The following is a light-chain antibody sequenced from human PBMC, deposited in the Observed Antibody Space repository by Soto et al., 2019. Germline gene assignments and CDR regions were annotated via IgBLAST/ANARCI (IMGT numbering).Light chain of an antibody. J-gene: IGLJ1*01. CDR3: CSYAGTYTYV. Sequence: QSALTQPRSVSGSPGQSVTISCTGTSSEVGAYNYVSWYQQEPGKAPKLMIYDVIKRPSGVPDRFSGSKSDNAASLTISGLQAEDEADYYCCSYAGTYTYVFGTGTKLTVL. CDR2: DVI. CDR1: SSEVGAYNY. V-gene: IGLV2-11*01.